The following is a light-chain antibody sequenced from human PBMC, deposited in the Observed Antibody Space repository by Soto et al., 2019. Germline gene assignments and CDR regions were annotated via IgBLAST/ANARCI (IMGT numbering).Light chain of an antibody. CDR2: EVS. J-gene: IGLJ3*02. Sequence: QSALTQPASVSGSPGQSITISCTGSSSDVGGYNYVSWYQQHPGKAPKLIIYEVSNRPSGISSRFSGSKSANTASLTISGLQAEDEAEYYCSSYTSISSLGGVFGGGIKLTVL. V-gene: IGLV2-14*01. CDR3: SSYTSISSLGGV. CDR1: SSDVGGYNY.